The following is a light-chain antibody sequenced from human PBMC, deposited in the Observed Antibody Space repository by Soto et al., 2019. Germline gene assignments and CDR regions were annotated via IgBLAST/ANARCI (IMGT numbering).Light chain of an antibody. CDR1: QSVTSNY. CDR2: GIS. V-gene: IGKV3D-20*02. Sequence: IVLTQSPGTLSLSPGERATLFCRASQSVTSNYFAWYQQKPGQAPRLLIYGISDRATGIPDRFSGSGSGTDFTLTISRLEPEDFAVYYCQQRSNWPITFGQGTRLEI. CDR3: QQRSNWPIT. J-gene: IGKJ5*01.